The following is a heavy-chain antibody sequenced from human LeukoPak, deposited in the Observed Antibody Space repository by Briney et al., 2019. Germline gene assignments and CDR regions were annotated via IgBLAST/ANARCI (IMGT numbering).Heavy chain of an antibody. D-gene: IGHD6-19*01. J-gene: IGHJ4*02. CDR1: GFTFSAYW. Sequence: PGGSLRLSCAASGFTFSAYWMTWVRQAPGKGLAWVANIIEDGDVKYYVDSVKGRFTISRDNTKNSVYLEMKSLRADDTAVYYCARVGKNGWDFDHWGQGTLVTVSS. V-gene: IGHV3-7*01. CDR3: ARVGKNGWDFDH. CDR2: IIEDGDVK.